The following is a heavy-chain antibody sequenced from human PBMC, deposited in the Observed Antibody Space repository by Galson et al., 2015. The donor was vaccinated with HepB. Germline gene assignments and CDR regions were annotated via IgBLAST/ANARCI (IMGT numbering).Heavy chain of an antibody. CDR2: ISYDGSNK. CDR1: GFTFSSYA. V-gene: IGHV3-30-3*01. D-gene: IGHD5-24*01. Sequence: SLRLSCAASGFTFSSYAMHWVRQAPGKGLEWVAVISYDGSNKYYADSVKGRFTISRDNSKNTLYLQMNSLRAEDTAVYYCARGSTKRWLRGAFDIWGQGTMVTVSS. CDR3: ARGSTKRWLRGAFDI. J-gene: IGHJ3*02.